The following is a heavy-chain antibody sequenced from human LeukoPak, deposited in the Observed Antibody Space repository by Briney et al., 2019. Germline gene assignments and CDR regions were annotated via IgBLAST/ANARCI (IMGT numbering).Heavy chain of an antibody. Sequence: GGSLRLSCASSGFPFSDAWMSLVRQAPGKGLDWVGRIESKTDSGTTEYAAPVKGRFTLSRADSKTTLYLQMNSLKTEDTAVYYCTRDEGDDYFDNWGQGTLVTVSS. J-gene: IGHJ4*02. CDR2: IESKTDSGTT. V-gene: IGHV3-15*04. D-gene: IGHD3-16*01. CDR3: TRDEGDDYFDN. CDR1: GFPFSDAW.